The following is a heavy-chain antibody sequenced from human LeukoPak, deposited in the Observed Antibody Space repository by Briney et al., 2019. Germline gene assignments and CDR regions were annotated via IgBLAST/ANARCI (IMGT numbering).Heavy chain of an antibody. V-gene: IGHV4-59*13. CDR2: VYYSGST. CDR3: ARLSRIASAGDYDYHSLDV. D-gene: IGHD6-13*01. CDR1: GGVISIYG. Sequence: PSETLSLTCTVSGGVISIYGWSWFRQPPGKGLEWIGEVYYSGSTDYNPSLKSRVTISTDTSNNQVSLKLNSMTAADTAVYYCARLSRIASAGDYDYHSLDVWGQGTTVTVSS. J-gene: IGHJ6*02.